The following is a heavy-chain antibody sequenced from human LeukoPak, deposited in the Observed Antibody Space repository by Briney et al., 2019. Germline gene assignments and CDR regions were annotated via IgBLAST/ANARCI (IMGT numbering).Heavy chain of an antibody. CDR3: ASGGLRGYSGYETPRYFDY. CDR2: IYTSGST. Sequence: SETLSLTCTVSGGSISSYYWSWIRQPAGKGLEWIGRIYTSGSTNYNPSLKSRVTISVDTSKNQFSLKLSSVTAADTAVYYCASGGLRGYSGYETPRYFDYWGQGTLVTVSS. D-gene: IGHD5-12*01. J-gene: IGHJ4*02. CDR1: GGSISSYY. V-gene: IGHV4-4*07.